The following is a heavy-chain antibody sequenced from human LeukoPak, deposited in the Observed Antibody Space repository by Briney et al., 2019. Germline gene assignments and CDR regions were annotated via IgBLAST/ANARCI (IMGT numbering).Heavy chain of an antibody. D-gene: IGHD4-17*01. CDR1: GFTFSSYA. CDR2: ISGSGGST. J-gene: IGHJ4*02. V-gene: IGHV3-23*01. Sequence: GASLRLSCAASGFTFSSYAMSWVRQAPGKGLEWVSAISGSGGSTYYADSVKGRFTISRDNSKNTLYLQMNSLRAEDMAVYYCAKWGGDYEGEYWGQGTLVTVSS. CDR3: AKWGGDYEGEY.